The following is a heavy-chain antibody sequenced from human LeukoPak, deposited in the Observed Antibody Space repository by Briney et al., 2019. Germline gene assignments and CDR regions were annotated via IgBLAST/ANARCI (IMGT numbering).Heavy chain of an antibody. Sequence: GRSLRLSCAASGFTFSTYAMHWVRQAPGKGLEWVAVISSDGSIQHYADAVKGRFTISRDNSKNTLYLQMNSLRAEDTAVYYCAKAPLRITMIVVVPYFDYWGQGTLVTVSS. D-gene: IGHD3-22*01. V-gene: IGHV3-30*04. CDR1: GFTFSTYA. CDR2: ISSDGSIQ. J-gene: IGHJ4*02. CDR3: AKAPLRITMIVVVPYFDY.